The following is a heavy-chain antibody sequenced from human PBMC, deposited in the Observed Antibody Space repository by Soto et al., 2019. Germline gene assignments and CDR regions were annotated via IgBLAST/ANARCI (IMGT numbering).Heavy chain of an antibody. V-gene: IGHV3-23*01. J-gene: IGHJ3*02. CDR3: AKDLGYGDYVFGPNSAFDI. CDR2: ISGSGGST. Sequence: PGGSLRLSCAASGFTFSSYAMSWVRQAPGKGLEWVSAISGSGGSTYYADSVKGRFTISRDNSKNTLYLQMNSLRAEDTAVYYCAKDLGYGDYVFGPNSAFDIWGQGTMVT. CDR1: GFTFSSYA. D-gene: IGHD4-17*01.